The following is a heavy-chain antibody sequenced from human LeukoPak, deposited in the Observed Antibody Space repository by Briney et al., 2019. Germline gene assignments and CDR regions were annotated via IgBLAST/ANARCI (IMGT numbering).Heavy chain of an antibody. CDR2: ISGSGGTT. D-gene: IGHD3-16*01. J-gene: IGHJ6*03. V-gene: IGHV3-23*01. Sequence: GGSLRLSCAASGFTFSSYAVRWVRQPPGKGLECVSVISGSGGTTYYADSVKGRFTISRDNSKDTLYLQMNSLRAGDTAIYFCARDPGEQPYYYNYYMDVWGKGTTVTVSS. CDR1: GFTFSSYA. CDR3: ARDPGEQPYYYNYYMDV.